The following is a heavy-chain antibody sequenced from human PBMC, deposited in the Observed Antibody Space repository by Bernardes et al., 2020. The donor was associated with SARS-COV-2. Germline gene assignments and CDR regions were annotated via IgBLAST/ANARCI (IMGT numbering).Heavy chain of an antibody. Sequence: SETLSLTCSVSGGSISGFYWAWIRQPPGQGLEWIGYIYFSGSTNYNPSLKSRLTISVDTSKNQFSLKLNSVTAADTAVYYCARLHSGSANPPPFDYWGQGTLVTVSS. CDR3: ARLHSGSANPPPFDY. CDR2: IYFSGST. CDR1: GGSISGFY. J-gene: IGHJ4*02. V-gene: IGHV4-59*01. D-gene: IGHD1-26*01.